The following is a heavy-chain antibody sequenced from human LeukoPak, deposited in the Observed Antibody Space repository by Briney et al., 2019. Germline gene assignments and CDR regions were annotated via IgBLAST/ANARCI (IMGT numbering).Heavy chain of an antibody. CDR2: TGSNGVT. CDR1: GFTFRTYA. D-gene: IGHD3-22*01. V-gene: IGHV3-23*01. Sequence: GGSLRLSCTGSGFTFRTYAFSWVRQAPGKGLEWVSATGSNGVTYYADSVKGRFTISRDNSKNALYLQMNGLRADDTAVYYCGIRDASDYYVFWGQGTLVTVSS. J-gene: IGHJ4*02. CDR3: GIRDASDYYVF.